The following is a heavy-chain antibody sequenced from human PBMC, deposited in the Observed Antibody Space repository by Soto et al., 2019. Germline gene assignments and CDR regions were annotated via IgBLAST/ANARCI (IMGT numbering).Heavy chain of an antibody. D-gene: IGHD3-16*01. CDR1: GYIFTNSW. V-gene: IGHV5-51*01. Sequence: PGESLKISCKASGYIFTNSWIGWVRQMPGKGLEWMVIIYPSDSDTRYSPSFQGRVTISADKSISTAYLQWSSLQASDTAVYYCASQGNYGLFDYWGQGTLVTVSS. J-gene: IGHJ4*02. CDR2: IYPSDSDT. CDR3: ASQGNYGLFDY.